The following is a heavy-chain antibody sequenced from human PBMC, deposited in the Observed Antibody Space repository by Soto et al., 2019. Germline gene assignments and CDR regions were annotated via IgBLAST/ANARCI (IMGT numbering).Heavy chain of an antibody. Sequence: QVHLVQSGAEVKRPGDSVKVSCKASGYTFTDYHIHWVRQAPGQGLEWMGRITPKSGEIYYSPKFQCRVTLTRDTSISTAYMELTTLRFDDTVVYYCARAPIWGPTGDFDYWGQGTLATVSS. V-gene: IGHV1-2*05. J-gene: IGHJ4*02. CDR1: GYTFTDYH. D-gene: IGHD1-26*01. CDR2: ITPKSGEI. CDR3: ARAPIWGPTGDFDY.